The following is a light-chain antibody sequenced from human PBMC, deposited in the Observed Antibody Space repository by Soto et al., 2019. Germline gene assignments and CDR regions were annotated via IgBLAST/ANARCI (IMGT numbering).Light chain of an antibody. CDR3: SSYSSSTVRYV. CDR1: SSDVGSYDF. CDR2: EVS. V-gene: IGLV2-14*01. J-gene: IGLJ1*01. Sequence: QAVVTQPASASGSPGQSITMSCTGTSSDVGSYDFVSWYQQHPGKAPKLLIYEVSNRPSGVSARFSGSKSDNTASLTISGLQAADEADYFCSSYSSSTVRYVFGSGTKLTVL.